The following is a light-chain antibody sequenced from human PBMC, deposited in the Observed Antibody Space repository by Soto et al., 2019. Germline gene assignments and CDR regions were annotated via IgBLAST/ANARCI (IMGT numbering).Light chain of an antibody. CDR3: QYYGSSST. J-gene: IGKJ1*01. CDR2: GAS. Sequence: EIVLTQSPATLSLSPGERATLSCRASQSVSSFLAWYQQKPGQAPRLLIYGASTRATGIPARFSGSGSGTDFTLTISRLEPADFAVYYCQYYGSSSTFGQGTKVDI. CDR1: QSVSSF. V-gene: IGKV3-20*01.